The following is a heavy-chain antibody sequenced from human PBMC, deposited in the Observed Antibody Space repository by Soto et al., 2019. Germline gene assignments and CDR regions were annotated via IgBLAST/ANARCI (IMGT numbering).Heavy chain of an antibody. J-gene: IGHJ5*02. Sequence: PSQTLSLTCTVSGGSISSRSYYRVWIRQPPGKGLEWIGSISYSGSTYYNPSLKSRVTISVDTSKNQFSLKLSSVTAADTAVYYCARHRRVEEKITIFGVVITGHGCFDPWGQGTLVTVSS. CDR1: GGSISSRSYY. CDR2: ISYSGST. CDR3: ARHRRVEEKITIFGVVITGHGCFDP. D-gene: IGHD3-3*01. V-gene: IGHV4-39*01.